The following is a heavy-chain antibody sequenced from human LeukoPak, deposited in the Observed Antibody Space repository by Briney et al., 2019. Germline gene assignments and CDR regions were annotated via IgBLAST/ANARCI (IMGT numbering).Heavy chain of an antibody. CDR3: AKDYSPAISWDY. CDR1: GFTFSSYA. CDR2: ISGSGGST. D-gene: IGHD2-21*02. J-gene: IGHJ4*02. V-gene: IGHV3-23*01. Sequence: GGSLRLCCAASGFTFSSYAMSWVRQAPGKGLEWVSAISGSGGSTYYADSVKGRFTISRDNSKNTLYLQMNSLRAEDTAVYYCAKDYSPAISWDYWGQGTLVTVSS.